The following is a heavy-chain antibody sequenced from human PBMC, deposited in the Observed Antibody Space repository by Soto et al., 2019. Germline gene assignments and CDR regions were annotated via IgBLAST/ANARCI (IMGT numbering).Heavy chain of an antibody. D-gene: IGHD3-22*01. J-gene: IGHJ4*02. V-gene: IGHV3-23*01. Sequence: PGGSLRLSCAASGFTFSSYAMSWVRQAPGKVLEWVSAISGSGGSTYYADSVKGRFTISRDNSKNTLFLQMNSLRAEDTAVYYCAKESEVVVSHFDYWGQGTLVTVSS. CDR1: GFTFSSYA. CDR3: AKESEVVVSHFDY. CDR2: ISGSGGST.